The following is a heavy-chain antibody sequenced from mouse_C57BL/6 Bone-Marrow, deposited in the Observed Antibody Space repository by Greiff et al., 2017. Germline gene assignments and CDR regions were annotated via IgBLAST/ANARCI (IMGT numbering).Heavy chain of an antibody. CDR1: GYAFTNYL. J-gene: IGHJ4*01. CDR2: INPGSGGT. V-gene: IGHV1-54*01. CDR3: ARSKLRRGGYAMDY. D-gene: IGHD2-4*01. Sequence: QVQLQQSGAELVRPGTSVKVSCKASGYAFTNYLIEWVKQRPGKGLEWIGVINPGSGGTNYNEKFKGKATLTADKSSSTAYMQLSSLTAEDSAVYFCARSKLRRGGYAMDYWGQGTSVTVSS.